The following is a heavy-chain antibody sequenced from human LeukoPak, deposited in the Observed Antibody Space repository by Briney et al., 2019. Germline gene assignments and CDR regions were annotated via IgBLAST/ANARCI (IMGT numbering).Heavy chain of an antibody. J-gene: IGHJ4*02. V-gene: IGHV3-33*01. CDR3: ARDYFGWGSGGQYSSSGDY. CDR2: IWNDGSNQ. Sequence: GGSLRLSCAASGLTFSTYGMPWVRQAPGKGLEWVAVIWNDGSNQYYADSVKGRFTISRDNSKNTLFLQMNSLRAEDTAVYYCARDYFGWGSGGQYSSSGDYWGQGTLVTVSS. CDR1: GLTFSTYG. D-gene: IGHD6-6*01.